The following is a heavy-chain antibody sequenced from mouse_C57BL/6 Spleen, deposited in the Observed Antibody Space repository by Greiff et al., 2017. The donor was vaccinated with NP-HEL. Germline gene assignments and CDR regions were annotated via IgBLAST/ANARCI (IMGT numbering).Heavy chain of an antibody. CDR2: IDPSDSYT. J-gene: IGHJ1*03. V-gene: IGHV1-69*01. CDR3: ARGGSNYWYFDV. CDR1: GYTFTSYW. D-gene: IGHD2-5*01. Sequence: VQLQQSGAELVMPGASVKLSCKASGYTFTSYWMHWVKQRPGQGLEWIGEIDPSDSYTNYNQKFKGKSTLTVDKSSSTAYMQLSSLTSEGSAVYYCARGGSNYWYFDVWGTGTTVTVSS.